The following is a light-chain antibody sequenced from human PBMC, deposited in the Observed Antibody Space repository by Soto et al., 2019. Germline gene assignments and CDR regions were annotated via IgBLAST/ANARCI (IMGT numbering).Light chain of an antibody. CDR3: SSYTSSNTLV. V-gene: IGLV2-14*01. CDR2: EVT. J-gene: IGLJ1*01. CDR1: SSDIGGYNY. Sequence: QSALTQPASVSGSPGQSITISCTGGSSDIGGYNYVSWFQQHPGKVPKLMIYEVTNRPSGVSNRFSGSKSGSTASLTISGLQAEDEADYYCSSYTSSNTLVFGTGTKVTV.